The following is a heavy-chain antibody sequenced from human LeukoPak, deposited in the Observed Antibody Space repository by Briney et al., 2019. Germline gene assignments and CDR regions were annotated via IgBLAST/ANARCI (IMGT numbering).Heavy chain of an antibody. J-gene: IGHJ5*02. D-gene: IGHD6-19*01. Sequence: ASVKVSCKASGYTFISYGINWVRQAPGQGLEWMGCISAYNGNTNYAQKVQGRATMTTDTSTRTAYMELRSLRSDDTAVYYCARVSGSAAVAGTGWFDPWGQGTLVTVSS. CDR1: GYTFISYG. CDR3: ARVSGSAAVAGTGWFDP. V-gene: IGHV1-18*01. CDR2: ISAYNGNT.